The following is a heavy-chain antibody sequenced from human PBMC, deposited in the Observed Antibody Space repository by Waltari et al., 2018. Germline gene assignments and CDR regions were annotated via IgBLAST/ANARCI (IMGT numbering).Heavy chain of an antibody. CDR2: NSAYNANT. CDR3: ARDYGSGYGLFDY. Sequence: QVQLVQSGAEVKKPGASAKVPCTASGYTFNSFGISWVRQAPGQGLEWMGWNSAYNANTNYAQKFQGRVTMTTDTSTRTAYMELRSLRSADTAVYYCARDYGSGYGLFDYWGQGTLVTVSS. J-gene: IGHJ4*02. V-gene: IGHV1-18*01. D-gene: IGHD3-10*01. CDR1: GYTFNSFG.